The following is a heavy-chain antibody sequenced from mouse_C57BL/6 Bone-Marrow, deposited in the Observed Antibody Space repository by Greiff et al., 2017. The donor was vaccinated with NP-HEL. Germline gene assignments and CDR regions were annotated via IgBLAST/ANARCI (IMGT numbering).Heavy chain of an antibody. J-gene: IGHJ3*01. CDR2: ISNLAYSI. V-gene: IGHV5-15*01. Sequence: EVNLVESGGGLVQPGGSLKLSCAASGFTFSDYGMAWVRQAPRKGPEWVAFISNLAYSIYYADTVTGRFTISRENAKNTLYLERSSLRSEDTAMYYCARLDWLAYWGQGTLVTVSA. CDR1: GFTFSDYG. CDR3: ARLDWLAY.